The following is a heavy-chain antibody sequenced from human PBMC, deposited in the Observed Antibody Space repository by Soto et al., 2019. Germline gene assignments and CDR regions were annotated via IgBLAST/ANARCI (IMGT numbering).Heavy chain of an antibody. V-gene: IGHV3-33*01. CDR1: GFTCSSYG. J-gene: IGHJ6*02. CDR2: VWYDGGNK. Sequence: QVQLVESGGGVVQPGRSLRLSCAASGFTCSSYGMHWVRQAPGKGLEWVALVWYDGGNKYYADSVKGRFTISRDNSKDTLYLQMNSLRDEDTAVYYCVRAAGYSGNDYVYYYGMDVWGQGTTVTVSS. CDR3: VRAAGYSGNDYVYYYGMDV. D-gene: IGHD5-12*01.